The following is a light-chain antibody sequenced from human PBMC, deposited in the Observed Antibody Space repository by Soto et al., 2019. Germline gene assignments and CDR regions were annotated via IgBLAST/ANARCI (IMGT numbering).Light chain of an antibody. V-gene: IGKV4-1*01. J-gene: IGKJ5*01. CDR1: QSLLYSSNNKNY. CDR2: WAS. Sequence: DIVMTQSPDSLAVSLGERATINCKSSQSLLYSSNNKNYLTWYQRKPGQPPKMLIYWASTRESGVPDRFSGSGYGTDFTLSISSLQAEDGAICDCLQYLSAPLTFGQGTRLEIK. CDR3: LQYLSAPLT.